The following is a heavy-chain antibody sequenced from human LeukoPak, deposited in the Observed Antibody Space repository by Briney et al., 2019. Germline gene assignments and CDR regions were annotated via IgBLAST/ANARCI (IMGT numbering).Heavy chain of an antibody. J-gene: IGHJ4*02. Sequence: GESLKISCKGSGYSFTSYWIGWVRQMPGKGLEWMGIIYPGDSDTRYSPSFQGQVTISADKSISTAYLQWSSLKASDTAMYYCARGGGDCYSVCPPDYWGQGTLVTVSS. D-gene: IGHD2-21*02. CDR1: GYSFTSYW. CDR3: ARGGGDCYSVCPPDY. CDR2: IYPGDSDT. V-gene: IGHV5-51*01.